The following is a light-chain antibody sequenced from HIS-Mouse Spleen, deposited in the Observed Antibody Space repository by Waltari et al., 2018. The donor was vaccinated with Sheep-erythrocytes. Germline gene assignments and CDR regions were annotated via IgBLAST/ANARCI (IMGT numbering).Light chain of an antibody. CDR1: SSDVCTYNL. V-gene: IGLV2-23*01. CDR2: EGS. Sequence: QSALTQPASVSGSPGQSITHPCPGTSSDVCTYNLVSWYQQHPGKAPKLMIYEGSKRPSWVSNRFSGSKSGNTASLTISGLQAEDEADYYCCSYAGSSTLVFGGGTKLTVL. J-gene: IGLJ2*01. CDR3: CSYAGSSTLV.